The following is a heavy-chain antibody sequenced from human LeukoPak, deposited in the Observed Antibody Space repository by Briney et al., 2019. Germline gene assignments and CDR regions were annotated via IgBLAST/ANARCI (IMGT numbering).Heavy chain of an antibody. J-gene: IGHJ4*02. CDR3: ARLGQQLVLAY. D-gene: IGHD6-13*01. V-gene: IGHV4-59*08. CDR1: GGSISSYY. Sequence: SETLSLTCTVSGGSISSYYWSWIRQSPGKGLEWIGYIYYSGSTNYNPSLKSRVTISVDTSKNQFSLKLSSVTAADTAVYYCARLGQQLVLAYWGQGTLVTVSS. CDR2: IYYSGST.